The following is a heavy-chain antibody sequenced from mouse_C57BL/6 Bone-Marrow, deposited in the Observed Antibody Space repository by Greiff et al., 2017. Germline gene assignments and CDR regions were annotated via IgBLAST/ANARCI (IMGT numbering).Heavy chain of an antibody. J-gene: IGHJ1*03. Sequence: QVPVKQPGAELVMPGASVKLSCKASGYTFTSYWMHWVKQRPGQGLEWIGEIDPSDSYTNYNQKFKGKSTLTVDKSSSTAYMQLSSLTSEDSAVYYCATPYYYGSSYWYFDVWGTGTTVTVSS. V-gene: IGHV1-69*01. CDR1: GYTFTSYW. D-gene: IGHD1-1*01. CDR3: ATPYYYGSSYWYFDV. CDR2: IDPSDSYT.